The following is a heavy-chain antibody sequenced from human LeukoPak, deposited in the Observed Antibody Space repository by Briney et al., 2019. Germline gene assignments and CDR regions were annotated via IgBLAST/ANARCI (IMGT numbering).Heavy chain of an antibody. D-gene: IGHD3-16*01. CDR2: IKEDGSKT. CDR3: VRDYVWGTSNSDY. Sequence: GGSLRLSCAASGFTFSNSWMSWVRQAPGKGLEWLTNIKEDGSKTYYVDSVKGRFTISRDNAKSSLYLQMNSLRAEDTAVYYCVRDYVWGTSNSDYWGQGTLVTVSS. CDR1: GFTFSNSW. J-gene: IGHJ4*02. V-gene: IGHV3-7*01.